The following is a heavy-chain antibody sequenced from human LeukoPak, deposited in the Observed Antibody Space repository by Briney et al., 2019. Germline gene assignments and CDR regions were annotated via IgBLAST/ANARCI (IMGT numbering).Heavy chain of an antibody. CDR3: AKDLLISRIAAAGPFDS. J-gene: IGHJ4*02. CDR2: ISGRGGNT. CDR1: GFTFSSYW. Sequence: PGGSLRLSCAASGFTFSSYWMSWVRQAPGKGLEWVSTISGRGGNTYYADSVKGRFTISRDNSKNTLYLQMNSLRAEDTAVYYCAKDLLISRIAAAGPFDSWGQGTLVTVSS. V-gene: IGHV3-23*01. D-gene: IGHD6-13*01.